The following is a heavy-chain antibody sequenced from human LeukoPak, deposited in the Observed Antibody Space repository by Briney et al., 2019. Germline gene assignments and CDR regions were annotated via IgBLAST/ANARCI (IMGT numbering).Heavy chain of an antibody. CDR2: IHYSGST. Sequence: SETLSLTCTVSGGSISSSNYYWGWIRQPPGKGLEWMGSIHYSGSTYNNPSLKSRVTMSVDTSKSQFSLKVSSVTAADTAVYYCARLLHDSRGYYYFDYWGQGTLDIVSS. J-gene: IGHJ4*02. CDR3: ARLLHDSRGYYYFDY. CDR1: GGSISSSNYY. D-gene: IGHD3-22*01. V-gene: IGHV4-39*01.